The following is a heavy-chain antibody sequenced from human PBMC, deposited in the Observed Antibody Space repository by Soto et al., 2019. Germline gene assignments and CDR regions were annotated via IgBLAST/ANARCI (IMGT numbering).Heavy chain of an antibody. Sequence: SETLSLTCTVSGGSISSYYWSWIRQPPGKGLEWIGYICYSGSTNYNPSLKSRVTISVDTSKSQFSLKLSSVTAADTAVYYCSRTRLVGYCSGGSCFRMDVWGQGTTVTVSS. CDR3: SRTRLVGYCSGGSCFRMDV. CDR1: GGSISSYY. CDR2: ICYSGST. D-gene: IGHD2-15*01. J-gene: IGHJ6*02. V-gene: IGHV4-59*08.